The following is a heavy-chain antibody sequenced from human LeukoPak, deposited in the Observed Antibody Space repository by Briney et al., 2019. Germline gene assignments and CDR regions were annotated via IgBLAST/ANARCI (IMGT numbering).Heavy chain of an antibody. CDR2: ISSSSRTI. D-gene: IGHD6-19*01. V-gene: IGHV3-48*01. CDR1: GFTFSSYS. Sequence: GGSLRLSCAPSGFTFSSYSMNWVRQAPGKGLDWVSYISSSSRTIYYTYSVKGRFTISRDKSKNSLYLQMNSLRAEDTAVYYCARRGASSGGLDYWGQGTLVTVSS. CDR3: ARRGASSGGLDY. J-gene: IGHJ4*02.